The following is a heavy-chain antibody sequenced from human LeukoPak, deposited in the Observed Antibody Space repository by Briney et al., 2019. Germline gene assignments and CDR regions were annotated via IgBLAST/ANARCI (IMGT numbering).Heavy chain of an antibody. D-gene: IGHD3-16*01. Sequence: WVRQAPGKGLEWIGSIYYSGSTYYNPSLKSRVTISVDTSKNQFSLKLSSVTAADTAVYYCARDLGTTSTLSYYYYYYMDVWGKGTTVTVSS. CDR2: IYYSGST. CDR3: ARDLGTTSTLSYYYYYYMDV. V-gene: IGHV4-39*07. J-gene: IGHJ6*03.